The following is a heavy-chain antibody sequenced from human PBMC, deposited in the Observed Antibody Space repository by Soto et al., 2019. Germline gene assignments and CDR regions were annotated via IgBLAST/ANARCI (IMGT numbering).Heavy chain of an antibody. CDR2: INHSGST. CDR1: GGSFSGYY. CDR3: ASRGTDYYDSSGYYYGFDY. J-gene: IGHJ4*02. D-gene: IGHD3-22*01. Sequence: SETLSLTCAVYGGSFSGYYWSWIRQPPGKGLEWIGEINHSGSTNYNPSLKSRVTISVDTSKNQFSLKLSSVTAADTAVYYCASRGTDYYDSSGYYYGFDYWGQGTLVTVSS. V-gene: IGHV4-34*01.